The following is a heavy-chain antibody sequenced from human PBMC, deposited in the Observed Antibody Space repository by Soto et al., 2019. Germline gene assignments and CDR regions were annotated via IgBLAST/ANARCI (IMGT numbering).Heavy chain of an antibody. Sequence: SGPTLVNPTETLTLTCTVSGFSLTNARMGVSWIRQPPGKALEWLAHIFSDYEKSYSTSLKSRLTISKDTSKSQVVLTMTNMDPVDTATYYCARKGILGRLDRYYFDHWGQGTLVTVSS. CDR3: ARKGILGRLDRYYFDH. J-gene: IGHJ4*02. CDR2: IFSDYEK. V-gene: IGHV2-26*01. D-gene: IGHD1-26*01. CDR1: GFSLTNARMG.